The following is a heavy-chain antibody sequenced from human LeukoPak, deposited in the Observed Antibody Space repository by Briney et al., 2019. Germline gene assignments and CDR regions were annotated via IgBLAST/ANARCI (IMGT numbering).Heavy chain of an antibody. CDR1: GYTFTSYY. CDR3: ATKSSSFWSHWDAFDI. CDR2: INPSGGST. D-gene: IGHD3-3*01. Sequence: GASVKVSCKASGYTFTSYYMHWVRQAPGQGLEWMGIINPSGGSTSYAQKFQGRVTMTEDTSTDTAYMELSSLRSEDTAVYYCATKSSSFWSHWDAFDIWGQGTMVTVSS. J-gene: IGHJ3*02. V-gene: IGHV1-46*01.